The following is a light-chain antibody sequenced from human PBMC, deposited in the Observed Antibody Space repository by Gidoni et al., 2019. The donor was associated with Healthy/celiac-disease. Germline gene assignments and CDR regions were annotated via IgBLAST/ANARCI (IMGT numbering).Light chain of an antibody. Sequence: DILTTQPPSSLSASVGDRVTITCRASQSISSYLNWYQQKPGKAPKLLIYAASSLQSGVPSRFSGSGSGTDFTLTISSLQPEDFATYYCQQSYSTPLTFXGXTKVEIK. V-gene: IGKV1-39*01. J-gene: IGKJ4*01. CDR2: AAS. CDR3: QQSYSTPLT. CDR1: QSISSY.